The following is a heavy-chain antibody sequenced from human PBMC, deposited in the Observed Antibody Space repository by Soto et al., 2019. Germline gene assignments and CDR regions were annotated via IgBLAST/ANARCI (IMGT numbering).Heavy chain of an antibody. D-gene: IGHD1-1*01. J-gene: IGHJ4*02. CDR3: ARTSLGGMANDF. CDR2: ITPYNGNT. CDR1: GYTFSNYA. V-gene: IGHV1-18*01. Sequence: QVQLVQSAPEVKKPGASVKVSCKASGYTFSNYALSWLRQAPGQGLEWVGWITPYNGNTHYAQHVQGRVTLTTDTSTSTAYMDLRSLSSDDTAVYYCARTSLGGMANDFWGQGTLVTVSS.